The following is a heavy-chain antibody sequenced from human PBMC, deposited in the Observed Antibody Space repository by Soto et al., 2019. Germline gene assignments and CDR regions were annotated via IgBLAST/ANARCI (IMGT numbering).Heavy chain of an antibody. V-gene: IGHV4-59*01. CDR3: ARAYEDSSGYRKGRGMDV. CDR1: GGSISSYH. J-gene: IGHJ6*02. CDR2: IYYSGST. Sequence: SETLSLTCTISGGSISSYHWSWIRQPPGKGLEWIGYIYYSGSTNYNPSLKSRVTISVDTSKNQFSLKLSSVTAADTAVYYCARAYEDSSGYRKGRGMDVWGQGTKVTVSS. D-gene: IGHD3-22*01.